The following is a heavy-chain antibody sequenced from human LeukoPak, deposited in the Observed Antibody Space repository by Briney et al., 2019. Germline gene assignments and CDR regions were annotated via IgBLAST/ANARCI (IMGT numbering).Heavy chain of an antibody. V-gene: IGHV3-23*01. J-gene: IGHJ4*02. CDR2: ISGGGGST. CDR1: GFTFGTYA. Sequence: GGSLRLSCAASGFTFGTYAMSWVRQAPGKGLEWISAISGGGGSTYYADSVKGRFTISRDNSKNTLYLQVNSLRAEDTAVYYCAKGGKWDVTPFDYWGQGTLVTVSS. CDR3: AKGGKWDVTPFDY. D-gene: IGHD1-26*01.